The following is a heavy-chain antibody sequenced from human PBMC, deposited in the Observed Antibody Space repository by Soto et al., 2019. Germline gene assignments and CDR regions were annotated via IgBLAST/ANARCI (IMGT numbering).Heavy chain of an antibody. Sequence: QVQLVESGGGVVQPGRSLRLSCAASGFTFSSYGMHWVRQAPGKGLEWVAVIWYDGSNKYYADSVKGRFTISRDNSKNTLYLQINSLRAEDTAVYYCARDLTGSLDYWGPGILVTVSS. V-gene: IGHV3-33*01. CDR2: IWYDGSNK. J-gene: IGHJ4*02. CDR1: GFTFSSYG. D-gene: IGHD7-27*01. CDR3: ARDLTGSLDY.